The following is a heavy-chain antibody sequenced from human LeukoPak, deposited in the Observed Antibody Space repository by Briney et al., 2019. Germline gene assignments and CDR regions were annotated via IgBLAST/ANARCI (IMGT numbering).Heavy chain of an antibody. V-gene: IGHV4-59*08. CDR2: IYYSVNT. J-gene: IGHJ4*02. CDR1: VGSISSYY. D-gene: IGHD2-21*01. CDR3: ARLARSDFDY. Sequence: SETLSLTRTLSVGSISSYYWSWIWHPPRKGLEWIGYIYYSVNTNYNPSLKSRVTISVDTSKTECSLRLRSGTAADTVVYYCARLARSDFDYWGQGTLVTVPS.